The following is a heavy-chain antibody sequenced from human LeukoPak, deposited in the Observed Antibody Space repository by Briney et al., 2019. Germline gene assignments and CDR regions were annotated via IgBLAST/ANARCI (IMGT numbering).Heavy chain of an antibody. V-gene: IGHV5-51*01. CDR3: ARRGATVAGTIYFDY. J-gene: IGHJ4*02. Sequence: GESLKISCKGSGYSFTSYWIGWVRQMPGKGLEWVGIIYPGDSDTRYSPSFQGQVTISADKSISTAYLQWSSLKASDTAMYYCARRGATVAGTIYFDYWGQGTLVTVSS. D-gene: IGHD6-19*01. CDR1: GYSFTSYW. CDR2: IYPGDSDT.